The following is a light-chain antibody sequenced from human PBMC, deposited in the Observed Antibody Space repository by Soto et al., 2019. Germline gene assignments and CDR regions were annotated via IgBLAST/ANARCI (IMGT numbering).Light chain of an antibody. Sequence: LTQSPSSLSASVGDRVTITCRASQGIINYLAWYQQKPGQAPRLLIYDASNRATGIPARFSGSGSGTDFTLTISSLEPEDFAVYYCQQRSNWPPEYTFGQGTKLEIK. V-gene: IGKV3-11*01. CDR2: DAS. CDR1: QGIINY. CDR3: QQRSNWPPEYT. J-gene: IGKJ2*01.